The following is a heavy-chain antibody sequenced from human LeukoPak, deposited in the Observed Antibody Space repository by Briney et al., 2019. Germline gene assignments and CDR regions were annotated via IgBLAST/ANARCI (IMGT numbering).Heavy chain of an antibody. J-gene: IGHJ3*02. Sequence: GGSLRLSCAASGFTFDDYGMSWVRQAPGKGLEWVSGINWNGGSTGYADSVKGRFTISRDNAKNSLYLQMNSLRAEDTALYYCARDDYDSSGLDDAFDIWGQGTVVTVSS. V-gene: IGHV3-20*04. CDR1: GFTFDDYG. CDR3: ARDDYDSSGLDDAFDI. CDR2: INWNGGST. D-gene: IGHD3-22*01.